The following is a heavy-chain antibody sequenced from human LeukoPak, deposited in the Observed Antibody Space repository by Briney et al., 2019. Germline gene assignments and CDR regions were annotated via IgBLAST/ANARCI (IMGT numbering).Heavy chain of an antibody. CDR3: ARDVAEDAFDI. V-gene: IGHV1-69*04. Sequence: GASVKVSCKASGYTFTTYGISWVRQAPGRGLEWMGRIIPILGIANYAQKFQGRVTITADKSTSTAYMELSSLRSEDTAVYYCARDVAEDAFDIWGQGTMVTVSS. D-gene: IGHD1-14*01. CDR2: IIPILGIA. J-gene: IGHJ3*02. CDR1: GYTFTTYG.